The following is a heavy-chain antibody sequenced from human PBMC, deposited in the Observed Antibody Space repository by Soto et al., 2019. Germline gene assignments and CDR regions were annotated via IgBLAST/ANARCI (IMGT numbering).Heavy chain of an antibody. Sequence: PGGSLRLSCAASGFTFSSYSMNWVRQAPGKGLEWVSYISSSSTTKYYADSVKGRFTISRDNAKNSLYLQMNILRAEDTAVYYCVSDGCSGSNCLNWFDPWGQGTLVTVSS. CDR1: GFTFSSYS. V-gene: IGHV3-48*01. CDR2: ISSSSTTK. D-gene: IGHD2-15*01. J-gene: IGHJ5*02. CDR3: VSDGCSGSNCLNWFDP.